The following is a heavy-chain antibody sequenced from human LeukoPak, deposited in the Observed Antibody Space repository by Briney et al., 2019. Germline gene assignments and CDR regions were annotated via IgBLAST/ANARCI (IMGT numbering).Heavy chain of an antibody. Sequence: ASVKVSCKASGYTFTSYGISWVRQAPGQGREWMGWVSAYNGNTNYAQKLQGRVTMTTDTSTSTAYMELRSLRSDDTAVYYCARGYCSSTSCYEDYWGQGTLVTVSS. V-gene: IGHV1-18*01. CDR2: VSAYNGNT. J-gene: IGHJ4*02. D-gene: IGHD2-2*01. CDR1: GYTFTSYG. CDR3: ARGYCSSTSCYEDY.